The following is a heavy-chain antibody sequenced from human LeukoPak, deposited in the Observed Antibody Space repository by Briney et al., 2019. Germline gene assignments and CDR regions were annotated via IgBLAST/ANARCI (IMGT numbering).Heavy chain of an antibody. D-gene: IGHD2-2*01. CDR2: ISYDGSNK. CDR1: GFTFSSYA. Sequence: GRSLRLSCAASGFTFSSYAMHWVRQAPGKGLEWVAVISYDGSNKYYADSVKGRFTISRDNSKNTLYLQMNSLRAEDTAVYYCAIDCSGTSCYNWGQGTLVTVSS. V-gene: IGHV3-30-3*01. CDR3: AIDCSGTSCYN. J-gene: IGHJ4*02.